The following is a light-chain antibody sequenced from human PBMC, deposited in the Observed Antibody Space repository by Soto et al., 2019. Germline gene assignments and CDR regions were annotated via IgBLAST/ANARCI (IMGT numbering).Light chain of an antibody. V-gene: IGLV2-18*01. CDR3: SLYTSENTYV. CDR2: EAS. Sequence: QSALTQPPSVSGSPGQSVTISCTGTSTDFVSYNRVSWYQQPPGTAPKLIIYEASNRPSGVPDRFSGSKSGNTASLTISGLQAADEADYYCSLYTSENTYVFGPGPNVTVL. CDR1: STDFVSYNR. J-gene: IGLJ1*01.